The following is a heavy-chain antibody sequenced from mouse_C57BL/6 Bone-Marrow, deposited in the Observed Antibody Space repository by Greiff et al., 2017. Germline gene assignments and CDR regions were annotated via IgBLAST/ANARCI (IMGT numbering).Heavy chain of an antibody. V-gene: IGHV1-39*01. D-gene: IGHD1-1*01. Sequence: VQLQQSGPELVKPGASVKISCKASGYSFTDYNMNWVKQSNGKSLEWIGVINPNYGTTCYNQKFKGKATLTVDQSSSTAYMQLNSLTSEDSAVYYCASDITTVVATDAMDYWGQGTSVTVSS. CDR3: ASDITTVVATDAMDY. J-gene: IGHJ4*01. CDR2: INPNYGTT. CDR1: GYSFTDYN.